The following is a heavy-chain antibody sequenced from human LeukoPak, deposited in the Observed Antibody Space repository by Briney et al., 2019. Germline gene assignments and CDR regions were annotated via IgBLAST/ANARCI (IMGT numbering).Heavy chain of an antibody. CDR3: ANSYNFDY. CDR2: IYYSGST. CDR1: GGSISSSSYY. J-gene: IGHJ4*02. D-gene: IGHD5-24*01. V-gene: IGHV4-39*01. Sequence: PSETLSLTCTVSGGSISSSSYYWGCIRQPPGKGLEWIGSIYYSGSTYYNPSLKSRVTISVDTSKNQFSLRLSSVTAADTAVYYCANSYNFDYWGQGTLVTVSS.